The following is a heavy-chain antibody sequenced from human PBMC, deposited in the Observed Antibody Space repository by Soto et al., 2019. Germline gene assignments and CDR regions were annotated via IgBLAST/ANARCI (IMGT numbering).Heavy chain of an antibody. CDR1: GYTFTSYD. Sequence: SVKVSCKASGYTFTSYDITWVRQATGQGLEWMGWMNPDSGDTGYAQKFQGRVTMTRDTSTTTAYMELSSLRSEDTAMYYCTRTLSPNPVEYLQHLGQHSLLTVSS. J-gene: IGHJ1*01. D-gene: IGHD3-16*01. V-gene: IGHV1-8*01. CDR3: TRTLSPNPVEYLQH. CDR2: MNPDSGDT.